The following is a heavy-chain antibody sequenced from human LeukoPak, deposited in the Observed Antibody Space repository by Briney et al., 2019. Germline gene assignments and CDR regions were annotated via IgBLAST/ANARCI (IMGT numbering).Heavy chain of an antibody. CDR3: ARSTTYSNYHYYYYGMDV. J-gene: IGHJ6*02. Sequence: GASVKVSCKASGYTFTSYGISWVRQAPGQGLEWMGWISAYNGNTNYAQKLQGRVTMTTDTSTSTAYMELRSLRSDDTAVYYCARSTTYSNYHYYYYGMDVWGQGTTVTVSS. CDR1: GYTFTSYG. CDR2: ISAYNGNT. V-gene: IGHV1-18*01. D-gene: IGHD4-11*01.